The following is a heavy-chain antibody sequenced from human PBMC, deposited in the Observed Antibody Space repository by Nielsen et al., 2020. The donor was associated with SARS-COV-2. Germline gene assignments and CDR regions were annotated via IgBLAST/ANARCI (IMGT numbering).Heavy chain of an antibody. J-gene: IGHJ6*02. CDR2: IYSGGST. Sequence: GGSLRLSCAASGFTVSSNYMSWVRQAPGKGLEWVSVIYSGGSTYYADSVKGRFTISRDNSKNTLYLQMNSLRAEDTAVYYCAKSFSPWDDYYYYGMDVWGQGTTVTVSS. CDR3: AKSFSPWDDYYYYGMDV. V-gene: IGHV3-53*01. CDR1: GFTVSSNY. D-gene: IGHD1-26*01.